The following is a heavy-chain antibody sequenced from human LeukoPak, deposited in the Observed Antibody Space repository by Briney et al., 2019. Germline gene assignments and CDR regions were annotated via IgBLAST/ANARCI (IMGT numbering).Heavy chain of an antibody. V-gene: IGHV3-43*02. D-gene: IGHD1-14*01. Sequence: PGGSLRLSCAASGFTFDDYAMHWVRQAPGKGLEWVSLISGDGGSTYYADSVKGRFTISRDNAKNSLYLQINSLRAEDTAVYYCASEPNHYAFDIWGQGTMVTVSS. CDR2: ISGDGGST. CDR1: GFTFDDYA. CDR3: ASEPNHYAFDI. J-gene: IGHJ3*02.